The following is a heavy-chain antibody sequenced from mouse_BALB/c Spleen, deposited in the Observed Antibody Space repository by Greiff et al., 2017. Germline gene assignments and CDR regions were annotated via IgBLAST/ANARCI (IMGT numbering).Heavy chain of an antibody. J-gene: IGHJ3*01. V-gene: IGHV3-2*02. CDR1: GYSITSDYA. CDR3: ARVYRYDGFAY. CDR2: ISYSGST. D-gene: IGHD2-14*01. Sequence: EVQGVESGPGLVKPSQSLSLTCTVTGYSITSDYAWNWIRQFPGNKLEWMGYISYSGSTSYNPSLKSRISITRDTSKNQFFLQLNSVTTEDTATSSCARVYRYDGFAYWGQGTLVTVSA.